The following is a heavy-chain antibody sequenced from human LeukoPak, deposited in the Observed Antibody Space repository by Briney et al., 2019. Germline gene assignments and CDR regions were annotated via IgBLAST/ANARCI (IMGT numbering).Heavy chain of an antibody. J-gene: IGHJ4*02. CDR3: ARDQGIGTSDFDY. V-gene: IGHV3-74*01. CDR2: INRDGSNT. Sequence: GGSLRLSCAASGFTFRFYWMHWVRQAPGKGLVWVSRINRDGSNTNYADSVKGRFTIYRDNAKNSLYLQMNSLRAEDTAVYYCARDQGIGTSDFDYWGQGTLVTVSS. CDR1: GFTFRFYW. D-gene: IGHD1-7*01.